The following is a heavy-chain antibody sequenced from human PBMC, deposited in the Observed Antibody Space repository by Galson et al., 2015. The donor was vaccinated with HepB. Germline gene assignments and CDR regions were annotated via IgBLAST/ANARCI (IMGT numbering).Heavy chain of an antibody. CDR2: TYYRSKWYN. J-gene: IGHJ4*02. Sequence: CAISGDSVSSNSAAWNWIRQSPSRGLEWLGRTYYRSKWYNEYAVSVKSRITIKPDTSKNQFSLQLNSVTPDDTAIYYCAGGTTGALDYWGQGTLVTVSP. CDR1: GDSVSSNSAA. D-gene: IGHD7-27*01. V-gene: IGHV6-1*01. CDR3: AGGTTGALDY.